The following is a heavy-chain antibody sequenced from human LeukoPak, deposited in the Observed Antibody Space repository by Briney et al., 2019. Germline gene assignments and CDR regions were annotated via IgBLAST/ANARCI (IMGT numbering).Heavy chain of an antibody. Sequence: APVKVSCKASGYTFTSYVINWVRQAPGQGLEWMGWINTKTGNPTYAQGFTGRFVFSLDTSVSTAYLQISSLKAEDTAVYYCARSSRVGSGSYYKGVALGYWGQGTLVTVSS. V-gene: IGHV7-4-1*02. CDR3: ARSSRVGSGSYYKGVALGY. J-gene: IGHJ4*02. CDR2: INTKTGNP. CDR1: GYTFTSYV. D-gene: IGHD3-10*01.